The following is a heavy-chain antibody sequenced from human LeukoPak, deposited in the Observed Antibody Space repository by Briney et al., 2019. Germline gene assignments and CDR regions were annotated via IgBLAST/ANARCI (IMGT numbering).Heavy chain of an antibody. CDR1: GFTFSSYA. CDR2: ISGSGGST. V-gene: IGHV3-23*01. D-gene: IGHD3-3*01. CDR3: AKVSGIFGGYYYYGMDV. J-gene: IGHJ6*02. Sequence: GGSLRLSCAASGFTFSSYAMSWVRQAPGKGLEWVSAISGSGGSTYYADSVKGRFTISGDNSKNTLYLQMNSLRAEDTAVYYCAKVSGIFGGYYYYGMDVWGQGTTVTVSS.